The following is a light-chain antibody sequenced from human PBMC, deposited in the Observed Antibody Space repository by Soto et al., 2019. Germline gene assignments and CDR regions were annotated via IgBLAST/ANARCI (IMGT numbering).Light chain of an antibody. CDR3: GKWESSLSAGSNF. CDR2: DNN. V-gene: IGLV1-51*01. Sequence: QSVLTQPPSVSAAPGQKVTISCSGSSSNIGNNYVSWYQQLPGTAPKLLIYDNNKRPSGIPDRFSCSKSGTSATRGITGLQTGDDADYYCGKWESSLSAGSNFFGKGTKVTVL. J-gene: IGLJ1*01. CDR1: SSNIGNNY.